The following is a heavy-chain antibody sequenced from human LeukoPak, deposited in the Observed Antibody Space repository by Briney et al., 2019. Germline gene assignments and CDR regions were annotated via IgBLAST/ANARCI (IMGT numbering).Heavy chain of an antibody. Sequence: SETLSLTCAVYGGSFSSSSYYWGWLRQPPGKGRELIGSSCCSGSTSYNPSLKSRVTISVDTSKNQFSLKLSSVTAAHTAVYYCARTTRGYSGYEVYYYMDVWGKGTTVTISS. CDR1: GGSFSSSSYY. CDR3: ARTTRGYSGYEVYYYMDV. D-gene: IGHD5-12*01. V-gene: IGHV4-39*01. CDR2: SCCSGST. J-gene: IGHJ6*03.